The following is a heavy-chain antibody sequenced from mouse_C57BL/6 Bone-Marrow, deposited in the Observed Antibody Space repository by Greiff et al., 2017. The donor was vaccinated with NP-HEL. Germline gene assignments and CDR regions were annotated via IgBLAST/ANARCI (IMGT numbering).Heavy chain of an antibody. J-gene: IGHJ4*01. V-gene: IGHV1-39*01. CDR2: INPNYGTT. Sequence: EVHLVESGPELVKPGASVKISCKASGYSFTDYNMNWVKQSNGKSLEWIGVINPNYGTTSYNQKFKGKATLTVDQSSSTAYMQLNSLTSEDSAVYYCARGVTYDGSRNARDDWGQGTSGTVSS. CDR3: ARGVTYDGSRNARDD. CDR1: GYSFTDYN. D-gene: IGHD1-1*01.